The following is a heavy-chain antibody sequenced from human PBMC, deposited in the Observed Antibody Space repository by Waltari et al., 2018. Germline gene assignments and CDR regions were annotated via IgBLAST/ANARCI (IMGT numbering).Heavy chain of an antibody. CDR3: TRVSGYTYGPDFDY. CDR1: GFTFGDYA. V-gene: IGHV3-49*03. CDR2: IRSKTYGGTT. J-gene: IGHJ4*02. Sequence: DVQLAESGGGLVQPGRSLKLSCTTAGFTFGDYAMSWLRQAPGKGLEWVGFIRSKTYGGTTEYGASVKGRFSISRDDSKSIAYLQMNSLKTEDTAIYYCTRVSGYTYGPDFDYWGQGTLVTVSS. D-gene: IGHD5-18*01.